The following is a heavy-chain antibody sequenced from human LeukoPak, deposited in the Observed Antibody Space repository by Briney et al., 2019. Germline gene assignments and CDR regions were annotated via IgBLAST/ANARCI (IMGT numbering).Heavy chain of an antibody. CDR3: AKDLVEKGLLSVVVITLNY. CDR1: GFTFSSYA. Sequence: GGSLRLSCAASGFTFSSYAMSWVRQAPGKGLEWVSAISGSGGSTYYADSVKGRFTISRDNSKNTLYLQMNSLRAEDTAVYYCAKDLVEKGLLSVVVITLNYWDQGTLATVSS. CDR2: ISGSGGST. D-gene: IGHD3-22*01. J-gene: IGHJ4*02. V-gene: IGHV3-23*01.